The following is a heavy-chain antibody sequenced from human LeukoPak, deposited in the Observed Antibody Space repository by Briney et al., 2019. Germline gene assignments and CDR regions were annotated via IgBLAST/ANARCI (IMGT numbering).Heavy chain of an antibody. Sequence: SETLSLTCTVSGGTLNSFYRSWIRQPPGKGLEWIGYVYYTGSTDYNPSLKSRVTMSVDTSQNQFSLKLTSVTAADTAVYHCARWNAVISSIDYWGQGILVAVSS. CDR1: GGTLNSFY. J-gene: IGHJ4*02. V-gene: IGHV4-59*08. CDR3: ARWNAVISSIDY. CDR2: VYYTGST. D-gene: IGHD2-21*01.